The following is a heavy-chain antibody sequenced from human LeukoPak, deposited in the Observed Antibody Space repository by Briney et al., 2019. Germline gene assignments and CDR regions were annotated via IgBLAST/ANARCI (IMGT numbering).Heavy chain of an antibody. D-gene: IGHD6-19*01. Sequence: SETLSLTCTVSGGSISWSSYYWGWIRQPPGKGLEWIGSMYYSGSTYYNPSLKSRVTISVDTSKNQFSLKLSSVTAADTAVYHYARLGYSSGWVNWFDPWGQGTLVTVSS. CDR2: MYYSGST. J-gene: IGHJ5*02. V-gene: IGHV4-39*01. CDR1: GGSISWSSYY. CDR3: ARLGYSSGWVNWFDP.